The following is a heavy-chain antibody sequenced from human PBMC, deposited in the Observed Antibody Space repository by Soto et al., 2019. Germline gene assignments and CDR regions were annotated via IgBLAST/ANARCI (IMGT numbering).Heavy chain of an antibody. V-gene: IGHV4-39*01. CDR2: IYYSGST. D-gene: IGHD6-13*01. CDR3: ARHPTIAAADLDY. J-gene: IGHJ4*02. CDR1: GGSISSSSYY. Sequence: QLQLQESGPGLVKPSETLSLTCTVSGGSISSSSYYWGWIRQPPGKGLEWIGSIYYSGSTYYNPSLKSRVTISVDTSKNQFSLKLSSVTAADTAVYYCARHPTIAAADLDYWGQGTLVTVSS.